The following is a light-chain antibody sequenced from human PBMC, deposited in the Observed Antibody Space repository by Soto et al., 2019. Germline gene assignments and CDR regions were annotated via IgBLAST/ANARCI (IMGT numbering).Light chain of an antibody. CDR3: LLSYSGAWV. CDR1: TGAVTSGHY. J-gene: IGLJ2*01. V-gene: IGLV7-46*01. CDR2: DTS. Sequence: QAVVTQEPSLTVSPGGTVTLTCGSSTGAVTSGHYPYWFQQKPGQPPRTLIYDTSNKHSWTPARFSGPLLGGKAALTLSGAQPEDEAEYYCLLSYSGAWVFGGGTKLTVL.